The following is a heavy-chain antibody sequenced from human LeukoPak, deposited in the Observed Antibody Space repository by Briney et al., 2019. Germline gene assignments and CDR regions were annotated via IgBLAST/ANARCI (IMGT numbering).Heavy chain of an antibody. Sequence: GGSLRLSCAASGFKFSSYWMHWVRQAPGKGLEWVAVISYDGSRKYYGDSVKGRFTISRDNSKNTLYLQMNSLRAEDTAVYYCARGGSYFDYWGQGTLVTVSS. V-gene: IGHV3-30*03. J-gene: IGHJ4*02. D-gene: IGHD1-26*01. CDR2: ISYDGSRK. CDR1: GFKFSSYW. CDR3: ARGGSYFDY.